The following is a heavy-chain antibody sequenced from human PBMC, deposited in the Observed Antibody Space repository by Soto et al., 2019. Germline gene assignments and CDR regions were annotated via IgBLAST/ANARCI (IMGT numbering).Heavy chain of an antibody. V-gene: IGHV1-2*02. Sequence: ASVKVSCKASGYTFTGYYMHWVRQAPGQGLEWMGWINPNSGGTNYAQKFQGRVTMTRDTSTSTAYMELSRLRSDDTAVYYCARGYDFWSGYYYYGMDVWGQGTTVTVSS. CDR2: INPNSGGT. CDR1: GYTFTGYY. D-gene: IGHD3-3*01. CDR3: ARGYDFWSGYYYYGMDV. J-gene: IGHJ6*02.